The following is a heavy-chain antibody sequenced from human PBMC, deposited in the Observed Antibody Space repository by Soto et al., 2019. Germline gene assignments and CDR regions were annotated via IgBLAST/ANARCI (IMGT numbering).Heavy chain of an antibody. CDR2: IYYSGST. V-gene: IGHV4-39*01. J-gene: IGHJ3*02. CDR1: GGSISSSSYY. CDR3: ARRRSIGAFDI. D-gene: IGHD1-26*01. Sequence: QLQLQESGPGLVKPSETLSLTCTVSGGSISSSSYYWGWIRQPPGKGLEWIGSIYYSGSTYYNPSLKSRVTISVDTSKNQFSLKLSSVTAADTAVYYCARRRSIGAFDIWGQGTMVTVSS.